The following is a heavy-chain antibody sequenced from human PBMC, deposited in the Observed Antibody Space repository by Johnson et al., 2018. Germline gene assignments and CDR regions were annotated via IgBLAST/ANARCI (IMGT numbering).Heavy chain of an antibody. Sequence: QVQLQQWGTGLLKPSETLSLTCAVYGGSFNGYYWCWIRQPPGQGREWIAEINHSGRTNYNPSLKSRITISVDTSKNQFYLKLSTVTAADTAVYSCARGRFGDGSNSYNWFDPWGQGTLVTVSS. CDR1: GGSFNGYY. J-gene: IGHJ5*02. D-gene: IGHD3-10*01. CDR3: ARGRFGDGSNSYNWFDP. CDR2: INHSGRT. V-gene: IGHV4-34*01.